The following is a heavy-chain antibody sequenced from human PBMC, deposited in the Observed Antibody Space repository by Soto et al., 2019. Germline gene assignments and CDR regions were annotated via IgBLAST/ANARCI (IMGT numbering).Heavy chain of an antibody. V-gene: IGHV3-7*01. J-gene: IGHJ4*02. Sequence: EVQLVESGGGLVQPGGSLRLSCAASGFTFSSYWMSWVRQAPGKGLEWVANIKQDGSEKYYVDSVKGRFTISRDNARNPLSLEMNSLRAEDTAVYYCASARRGGTRGYSSSWYDYWGQGTLVTVSS. CDR3: ASARRGGTRGYSSSWYDY. CDR2: IKQDGSEK. CDR1: GFTFSSYW. D-gene: IGHD6-13*01.